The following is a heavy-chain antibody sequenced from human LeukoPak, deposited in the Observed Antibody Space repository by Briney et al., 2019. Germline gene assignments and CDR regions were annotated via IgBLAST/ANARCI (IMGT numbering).Heavy chain of an antibody. CDR2: ISGGGSI. Sequence: GGSLRLSCAASGFTVTNNYMSWVRQAPGKGLEWVSIISGGGSIYYADSVKGRFTISRDNSKNTVFLRMNSLRAEDTAVYYCARDLFPGYSIGYHYGYWGQGTRVTVSS. J-gene: IGHJ4*02. CDR1: GFTVTNNY. V-gene: IGHV3-66*01. CDR3: ARDLFPGYSIGYHYGY. D-gene: IGHD5-12*01.